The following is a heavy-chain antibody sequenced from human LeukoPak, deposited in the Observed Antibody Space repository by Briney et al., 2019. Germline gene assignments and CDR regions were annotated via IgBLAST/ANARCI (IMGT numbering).Heavy chain of an antibody. CDR3: TTLSYAAAPT. J-gene: IGHJ5*02. D-gene: IGHD2-2*01. V-gene: IGHV3-15*01. CDR2: VRSETDGGTT. CDR1: GFTFSNAW. Sequence: GGSLRLSCAASGFTFSNAWMSWVRQAPGKGLEWVSRVRSETDGGTTDYAAPVQGRFTISRDDSKNTLYLQMNSLETDDTAVYYCTTLSYAAAPTWGQGTLVTVSS.